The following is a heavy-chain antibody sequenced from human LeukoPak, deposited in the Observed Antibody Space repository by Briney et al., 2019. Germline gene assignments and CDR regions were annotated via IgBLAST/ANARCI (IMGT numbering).Heavy chain of an antibody. CDR1: GGSISSYY. J-gene: IGHJ6*03. CDR2: INHSGST. CDR3: ARGRLWLVYYYYYYMDV. V-gene: IGHV4-34*01. D-gene: IGHD5-18*01. Sequence: SETLSLTCTVSGGSISSYYWSWIRQPPGKGLEWIGEINHSGSTNYNPSLKSRVTISIDTSKNQFSLKLSSVTAADTAVYYCARGRLWLVYYYYYYMDVWGKGTTVTVSS.